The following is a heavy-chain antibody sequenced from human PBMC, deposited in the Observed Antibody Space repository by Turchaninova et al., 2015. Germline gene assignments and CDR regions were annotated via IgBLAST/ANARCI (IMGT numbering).Heavy chain of an antibody. CDR3: ASHGGGYSWFDP. D-gene: IGHD3-16*01. Sequence: QVQLQESGPGLVKPSETLSLTCTVSGGSIRSYSWTWIRQPPGKGLEWIGYIYYSGSTNYNPSLKSRVTISVDTSKNQFSLKLSSVTPADTAVYYCASHGGGYSWFDPWGQGTLVTVSS. V-gene: IGHV4-59*01. CDR2: IYYSGST. J-gene: IGHJ5*02. CDR1: GGSIRSYS.